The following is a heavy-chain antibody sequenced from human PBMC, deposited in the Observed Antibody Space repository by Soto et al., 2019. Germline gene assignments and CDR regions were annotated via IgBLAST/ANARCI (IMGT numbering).Heavy chain of an antibody. J-gene: IGHJ6*03. D-gene: IGHD3-3*01. CDR2: ISSSSSYI. V-gene: IGHV3-21*01. CDR1: GFTFSSYS. CDR3: ASLTPVRFLEWLSETGYYYYYMDV. Sequence: PGGSLRLSCAASGFTFSSYSMNWVRQAPGKGLEWVSSISSSSSYIYYADSVKGRFTISRDNAKNSLYLQMNSLRAEDTAVYYCASLTPVRFLEWLSETGYYYYYMDVWGKGTTVTVSS.